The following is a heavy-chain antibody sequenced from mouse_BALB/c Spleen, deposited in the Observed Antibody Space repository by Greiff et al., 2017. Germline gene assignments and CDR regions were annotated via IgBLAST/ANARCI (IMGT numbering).Heavy chain of an antibody. Sequence: VKLMESGPELVKPGASVKISCKASGYAFSSSWMNWVKQRPGQGLEWIGRIYPGDGDTNYNGKFKGKATLTADKSSSTAYMQLSSLTSVDSAVYFCARREGNGAMDYWGQGTSVTVSS. J-gene: IGHJ4*01. CDR1: GYAFSSSW. CDR3: ARREGNGAMDY. CDR2: IYPGDGDT. V-gene: IGHV1-82*01.